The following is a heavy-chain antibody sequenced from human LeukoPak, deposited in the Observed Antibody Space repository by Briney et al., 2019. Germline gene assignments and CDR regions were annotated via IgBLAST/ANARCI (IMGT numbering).Heavy chain of an antibody. Sequence: GASVNVSFTSSGYTFTSYDVNWVRRAPGQGLEWLGWMTPNSGDTGYAQKFQGRVTMTSDTSISTAYMELSSLRSEDTAVYYCARNYYGSGTFDYWGQGTLVTVSS. D-gene: IGHD3-10*01. CDR1: GYTFTSYD. V-gene: IGHV1-8*01. J-gene: IGHJ4*02. CDR3: ARNYYGSGTFDY. CDR2: MTPNSGDT.